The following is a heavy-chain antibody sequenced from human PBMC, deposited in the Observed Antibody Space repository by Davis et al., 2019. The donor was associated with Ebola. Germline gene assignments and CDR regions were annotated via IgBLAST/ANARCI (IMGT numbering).Heavy chain of an antibody. V-gene: IGHV4-59*01. CDR2: IYYSGST. D-gene: IGHD5-12*01. CDR1: GGSISSYY. CDR3: ARGGKYSGYDYDY. Sequence: PSEILFLTCTVSGGSISSYYWSWIRQPPGKGLEWIGYIYYSGSTNYNPSLKSRVTISVDTSKNQFSLKLSSVTAADTAVYYCARGGKYSGYDYDYWGQGTLVTVSS. J-gene: IGHJ4*02.